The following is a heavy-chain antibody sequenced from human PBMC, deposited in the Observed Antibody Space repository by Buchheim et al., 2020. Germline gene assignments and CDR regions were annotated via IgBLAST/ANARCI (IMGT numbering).Heavy chain of an antibody. Sequence: QVQLVESGGGVVQPGRSLRLSCAASGFTFSSYAMHWVRQAPGKGLEWVAVISYDGSNKYYADSVKGRFTISRDNSKNTLYLQMNSLRAEDTAVYYCARVVLRYPLDYWGQGTL. J-gene: IGHJ4*02. D-gene: IGHD3-9*01. V-gene: IGHV3-30-3*01. CDR3: ARVVLRYPLDY. CDR1: GFTFSSYA. CDR2: ISYDGSNK.